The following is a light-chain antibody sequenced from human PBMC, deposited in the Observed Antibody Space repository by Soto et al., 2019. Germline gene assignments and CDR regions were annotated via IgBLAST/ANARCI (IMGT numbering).Light chain of an antibody. CDR1: Y. Sequence: YLNWNQRKPGKAPKVLIYAALNLQSGVPSRFSGSGSGTDFTLTISSLQPADYAANYCQQTYNTPTFVQGTKLDI. CDR3: QQTYNTPT. J-gene: IGKJ2*01. CDR2: AAL. V-gene: IGKV1-39*01.